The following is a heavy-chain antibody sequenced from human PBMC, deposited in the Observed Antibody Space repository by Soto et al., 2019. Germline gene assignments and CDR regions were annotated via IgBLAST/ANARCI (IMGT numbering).Heavy chain of an antibody. D-gene: IGHD6-19*01. CDR1: GDSVSSSNYY. V-gene: IGHV4-39*01. J-gene: IGHJ4*02. CDR2: VYYSGST. Sequence: LGGPSETLSLTCTVSGDSVSSSNYYWGWIRQPPGKGLEWIGSVYYSGSTYYNPSLKSRVTMSVDTSKNQFSLKLSSVTAADAAVYYCARHPTFSGWEYYFDYWGQGTPVTVSS. CDR3: ARHPTFSGWEYYFDY.